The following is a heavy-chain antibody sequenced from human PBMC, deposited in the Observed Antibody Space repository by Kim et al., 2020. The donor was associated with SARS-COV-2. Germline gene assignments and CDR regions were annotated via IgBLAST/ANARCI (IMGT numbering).Heavy chain of an antibody. J-gene: IGHJ6*02. CDR2: IIPIFGTA. CDR1: GGTFSSYA. V-gene: IGHV1-69*13. D-gene: IGHD6-13*01. CDR3: ARGRVVKGSSSWYEPDYYYGMDV. Sequence: SVKVSCKASGGTFSSYAISWVRQAPGQGLEWMGGIIPIFGTANYAQKFQGRVTITADESTSTAYMELSSLRSEDTAVYYCARGRVVKGSSSWYEPDYYYGMDVWGQGTTVTVSS.